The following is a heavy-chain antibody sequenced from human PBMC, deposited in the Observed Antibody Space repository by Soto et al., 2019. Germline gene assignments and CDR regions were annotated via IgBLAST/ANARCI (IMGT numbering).Heavy chain of an antibody. CDR2: IYYSGST. CDR1: AAIGSSSCY. D-gene: IGHD3-10*01. V-gene: IGHV4-39*01. Sequence: AAIGSSSCYRGWIRQPPGKGLEWIGSIYYSGSTYYNPSLKSRVTISVDTSKNQFSLKLSSVTAADTAVYYCARRFAGDYGMDVWGQGTTVS. J-gene: IGHJ6*02. CDR3: ARRFAGDYGMDV.